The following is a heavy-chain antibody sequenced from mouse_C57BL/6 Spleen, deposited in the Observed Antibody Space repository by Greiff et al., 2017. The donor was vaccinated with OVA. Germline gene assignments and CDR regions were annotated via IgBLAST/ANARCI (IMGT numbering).Heavy chain of an antibody. CDR2: FLHGSGST. Sequence: VKLQQSGAELMKPGASVKLSCTATGYTVTGYWIEWVKQRPGHGLEWIGEFLHGSGSTNYNAQLKGQATFTAATSSNTAYMQLSSLTTEDSAIYYCARGTVEATKVFSTMDYWGKGTSVTVSS. V-gene: IGHV1-9*01. D-gene: IGHD1-1*01. J-gene: IGHJ4*01. CDR3: ARGTVEATKVFSTMDY. CDR1: GYTVTGYW.